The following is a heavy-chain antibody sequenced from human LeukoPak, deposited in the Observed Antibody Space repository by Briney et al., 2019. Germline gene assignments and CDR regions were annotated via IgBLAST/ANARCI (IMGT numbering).Heavy chain of an antibody. CDR1: GGSINSGGYH. J-gene: IGHJ4*02. D-gene: IGHD3-22*01. Sequence: PSETLSLTCTVSGGSINSGGYHWGWIRQFPGKGLEWIGYIAQSGSSYYNPSLKSRVTISLGTSKNQFSLQLSSLTAADTALYYCARDSHYDSSGYYLDSWGPGTLVTVSS. CDR2: IAQSGSS. V-gene: IGHV4-31*03. CDR3: ARDSHYDSSGYYLDS.